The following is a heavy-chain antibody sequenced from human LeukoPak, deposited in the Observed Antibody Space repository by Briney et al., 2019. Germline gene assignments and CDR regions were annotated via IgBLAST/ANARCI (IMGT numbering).Heavy chain of an antibody. D-gene: IGHD2-15*01. CDR2: IKQDGSEK. J-gene: IGHJ4*02. Sequence: GGSLRLSCAASGFTFSSYWMSWVRQAPGKGLEWVANIKQDGSEKYYVDSVKGRFTISRDNAKNSLYLQLNSLRAEDTAVYYCARDGAATEGILDYWGQGTLVTVSS. CDR1: GFTFSSYW. CDR3: ARDGAATEGILDY. V-gene: IGHV3-7*01.